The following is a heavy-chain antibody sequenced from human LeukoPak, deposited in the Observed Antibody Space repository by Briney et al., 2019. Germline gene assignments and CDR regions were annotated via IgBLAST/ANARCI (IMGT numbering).Heavy chain of an antibody. Sequence: PGGSLRLSCAASGFTFSSSWMHWVRQAPGKGLVWVSHISGDGGTTRYADSVKGRSTISRDNAKNTLYLQMNSLRAEDTAVYYCARALGTSSGFWGQGTLVTVSS. CDR3: ARALGTSSGF. V-gene: IGHV3-74*01. D-gene: IGHD1-26*01. CDR1: GFTFSSSW. CDR2: ISGDGGTT. J-gene: IGHJ4*02.